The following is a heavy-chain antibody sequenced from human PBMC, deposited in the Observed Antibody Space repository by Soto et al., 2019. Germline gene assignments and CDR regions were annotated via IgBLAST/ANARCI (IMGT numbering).Heavy chain of an antibody. D-gene: IGHD2-15*01. J-gene: IGHJ5*02. V-gene: IGHV3-30*03. CDR2: ISYDGSNT. CDR1: GGSFNSYD. Sequence: PWGSLRPSCAAAGGSFNSYDMHWVRQAPGKGPEWVAIISYDGSNTYYSASVRGRFTISRDNSKDTLYLQMHSLRSEDTAIYYCARISRYCSGGDCHAWGQGTQVTVSS. CDR3: ARISRYCSGGDCHA.